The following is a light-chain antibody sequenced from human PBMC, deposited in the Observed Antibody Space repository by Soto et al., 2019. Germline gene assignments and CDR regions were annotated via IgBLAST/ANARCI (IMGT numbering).Light chain of an antibody. Sequence: IQMTQSPSTLSASVGDRVTITWRASQSISSWLAWYQRTPGKAPKLLIYDASSLESEVTSRSSGRRCGRESTPTISGLLPEDVAADQYRQLYTLTFTFGQGTRLEI. CDR1: QSISSW. CDR2: DAS. V-gene: IGKV1-5*01. J-gene: IGKJ5*01. CDR3: RQLYTLTFT.